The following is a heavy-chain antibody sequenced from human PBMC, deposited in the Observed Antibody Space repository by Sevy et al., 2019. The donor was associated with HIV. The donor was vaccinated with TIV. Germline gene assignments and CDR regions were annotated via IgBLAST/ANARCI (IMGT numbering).Heavy chain of an antibody. CDR3: ARGDYYGSLYYFDY. J-gene: IGHJ4*02. CDR2: MSSGSCYI. CDR1: GFTFSNYF. D-gene: IGHD3-10*01. Sequence: GGSLRLSCAASGFTFSNYFINWVRQAPGKGLEWVSSMSSGSCYIFYADSVKGRFTISIDNAKNSLYLHMNSLRAVDTAVYYCARGDYYGSLYYFDYWGPGTLVTVSS. V-gene: IGHV3-21*01.